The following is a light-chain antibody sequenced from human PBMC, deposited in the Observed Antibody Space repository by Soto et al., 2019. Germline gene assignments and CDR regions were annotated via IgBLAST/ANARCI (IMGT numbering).Light chain of an antibody. CDR1: QSVSSN. V-gene: IGKV3-15*01. J-gene: IGKJ2*01. Sequence: EIVMTQSPATLSVSPGERATLSCRASQSVSSNVAWYQQIPGQTPRLLIYGASTRATGVPAKFSGSASGTKFTLTVSGLQSEEFAVYYCHQYDDGPYTGGQGTKVEI. CDR2: GAS. CDR3: HQYDDGPYT.